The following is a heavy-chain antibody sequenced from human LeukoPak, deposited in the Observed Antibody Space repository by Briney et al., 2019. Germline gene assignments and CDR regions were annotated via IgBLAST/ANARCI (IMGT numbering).Heavy chain of an antibody. V-gene: IGHV1-18*01. D-gene: IGHD3-10*01. CDR3: ARLHPYASGMEDGFDI. J-gene: IGHJ3*02. Sequence: GASVLISCKESAYNFTTSGISCVRRPTAQRLVWMGWIRSYNGNTNYAQNVQGRLTMTTDTSRSTAYMELTRLTSDDTAVYYCARLHPYASGMEDGFDIWGQGTTVTVSS. CDR2: IRSYNGNT. CDR1: AYNFTTSG.